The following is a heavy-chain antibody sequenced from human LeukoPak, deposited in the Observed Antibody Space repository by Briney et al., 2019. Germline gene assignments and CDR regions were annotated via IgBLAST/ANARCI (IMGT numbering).Heavy chain of an antibody. V-gene: IGHV4-34*01. Sequence: SETLPLTCDVSGGSLIGHYWSWIRQPPGKGLEWIGEINHSGNTNYNPSLKNRVTISVDTSKNQSSLRLSAVTAADTAVYHCARGGIMVRQSINFLFFYGLDVWGHGTTVTVSS. CDR2: INHSGNT. CDR3: ARGGIMVRQSINFLFFYGLDV. CDR1: GGSLIGHY. D-gene: IGHD3-10*01. J-gene: IGHJ6*02.